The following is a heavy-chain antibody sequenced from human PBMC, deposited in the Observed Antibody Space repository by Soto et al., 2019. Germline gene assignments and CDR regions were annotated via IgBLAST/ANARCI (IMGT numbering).Heavy chain of an antibody. V-gene: IGHV1-2*04. CDR3: AIARRFGDDADAFDI. J-gene: IGHJ3*02. Sequence: ASVKVSCKDSGYTFTGYYMHWVRQAPGQGLGWMGWINPNSGGTNYAQKFQGWVTMTRDTSISTAYMELSRLRSDDTAVYYCAIARRFGDDADAFDIWGHGTMVTVSS. D-gene: IGHD3-10*01. CDR2: INPNSGGT. CDR1: GYTFTGYY.